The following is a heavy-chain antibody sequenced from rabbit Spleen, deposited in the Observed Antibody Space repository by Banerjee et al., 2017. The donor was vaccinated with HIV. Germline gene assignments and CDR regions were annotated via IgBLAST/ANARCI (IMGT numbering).Heavy chain of an antibody. CDR2: IYAGSSGGT. J-gene: IGHJ2*02. D-gene: IGHD3-1*01. CDR1: GFSFSSSDY. V-gene: IGHV1S40*01. Sequence: QSLEESGGGLVQPEGSLTLTCKASGFSFSSSDYICWVRQAPGKGLEWIACIYAGSSGGTYSATWAKGRFTISKTSSTTVTLQMTSLTAADTATYFCARWGNAHGTSDPWGPGTLVTVS. CDR3: ARWGNAHGTSDP.